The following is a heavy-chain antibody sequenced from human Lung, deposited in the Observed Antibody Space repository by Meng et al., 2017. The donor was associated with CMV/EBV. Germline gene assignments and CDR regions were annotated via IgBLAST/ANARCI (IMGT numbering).Heavy chain of an antibody. V-gene: IGHV2-70D*14. CDR1: GFSLSTRGMR. Sequence: SGPTLVXPTQTLTLTCTLSGFSLSTRGMRVTWIRQPPNKAPEWLARIDWDDDKFYSTSLKTRLTISEDPSKNQVVLTMTNMDPVDTATYYGACSGIFGVLSRDFWGQRTLVTVSS. CDR3: ACSGIFGVLSRDF. J-gene: IGHJ4*02. D-gene: IGHD3-3*01. CDR2: IDWDDDK.